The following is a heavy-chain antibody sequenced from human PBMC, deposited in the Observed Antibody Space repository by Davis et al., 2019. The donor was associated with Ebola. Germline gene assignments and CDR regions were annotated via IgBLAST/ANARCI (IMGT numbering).Heavy chain of an antibody. CDR3: ARLIALWFGALSYYYYGMDV. J-gene: IGHJ6*04. V-gene: IGHV4-30-4*08. D-gene: IGHD3-10*01. CDR2: IYYSGST. Sequence: MPSETLSLTCAASGVSFSGYYWSWVRQPPGKGLEWIGYIYYSGSTYYNPSLMSRVTISVDTSKNHFPLELRSVTAADTAVYYCARLIALWFGALSYYYYGMDVWGKGTAVTVSS. CDR1: GVSFSGYY.